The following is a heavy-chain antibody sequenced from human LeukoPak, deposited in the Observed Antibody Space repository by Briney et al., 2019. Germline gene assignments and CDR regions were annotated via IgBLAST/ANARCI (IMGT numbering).Heavy chain of an antibody. CDR3: ARGPGLIQLWFNWFDP. J-gene: IGHJ5*02. Sequence: ASVKVSCKASGYTFTGYYMHWVRQAPGQGLEWMGWINPNSGGTNYAQKFQGRVTMTRDTSISTAYMELGRLRSDDTAVYYCARGPGLIQLWFNWFDPWGQGTLVTVSS. D-gene: IGHD5-18*01. V-gene: IGHV1-2*02. CDR1: GYTFTGYY. CDR2: INPNSGGT.